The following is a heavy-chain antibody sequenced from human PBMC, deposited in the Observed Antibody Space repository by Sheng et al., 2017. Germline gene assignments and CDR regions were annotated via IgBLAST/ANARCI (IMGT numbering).Heavy chain of an antibody. V-gene: IGHV3-49*04. CDR1: GFSFGDYA. D-gene: IGHD2-8*01. CDR2: IRSKPYGGTT. Sequence: EAQLVESGGGLVQPGRSLRLSCIGSGFSFGDYAIHWVRQAPGKGLEWLGFIRSKPYGGTTEYAASVKGRFTISRDDSKTVAYLQMNSLETEDTAVYYCSRNGVGVSGMSYLDYWGQGTLV. J-gene: IGHJ4*02. CDR3: SRNGVGVSGMSYLDY.